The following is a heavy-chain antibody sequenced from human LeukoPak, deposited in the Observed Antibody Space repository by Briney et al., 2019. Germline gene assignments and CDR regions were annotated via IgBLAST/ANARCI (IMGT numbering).Heavy chain of an antibody. Sequence: ASVKLSCKASGYTFTSYGISWVPQAPGQGLEWMAWINPNSGGANYAQKFQGRVTMTRDTSISTAYMELSSPRSEDTAVYYCARDGNINDILTGYYMGYYYYMDVWGKGTTVTVSS. CDR1: GYTFTSYG. J-gene: IGHJ6*03. D-gene: IGHD3-9*01. CDR3: ARDGNINDILTGYYMGYYYYMDV. V-gene: IGHV1-2*02. CDR2: INPNSGGA.